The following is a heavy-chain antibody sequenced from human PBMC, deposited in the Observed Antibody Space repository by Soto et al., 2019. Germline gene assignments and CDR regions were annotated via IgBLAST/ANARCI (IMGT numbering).Heavy chain of an antibody. D-gene: IGHD3-3*01. J-gene: IGHJ6*02. V-gene: IGHV3-30-3*01. CDR1: GFTFSSYA. CDR2: ISYDGSSK. Sequence: QVQLVESGGGVVQPGRSLRLSCAASGFTFSSYAMHWVRQAPGKGLEWVAVISYDGSSKYYADSVKGRFTISRDNSKNTLYLQMNSLRAEDTAVYYCARDITIFGVVITDYYYYGMDVWGQGTTVTVSS. CDR3: ARDITIFGVVITDYYYYGMDV.